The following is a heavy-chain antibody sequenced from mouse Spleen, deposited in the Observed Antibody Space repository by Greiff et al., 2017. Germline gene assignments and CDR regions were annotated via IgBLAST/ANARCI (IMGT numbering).Heavy chain of an antibody. CDR3: ASPSDSSGYDYYFDY. Sequence: QVQLQQSGPELVKPGASVKISCKASGYAFSSSWMNWVKQRPGKGLEWIGRIYPGDGDTNYNGKFKGKATLTADKSSSTAYMQLSSLTSEDSAVYFCASPSDSSGYDYYFDYWGQGTTLTVSS. CDR2: IYPGDGDT. CDR1: GYAFSSSW. J-gene: IGHJ2*01. V-gene: IGHV1-82*01. D-gene: IGHD3-2*02.